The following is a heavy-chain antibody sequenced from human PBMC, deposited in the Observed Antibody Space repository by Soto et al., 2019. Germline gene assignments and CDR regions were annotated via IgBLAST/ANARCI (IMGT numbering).Heavy chain of an antibody. V-gene: IGHV3-21*01. CDR2: ISSGSSEI. CDR1: GFTFSNYN. J-gene: IGHJ4*02. Sequence: PGGSLRLSCAASGFTFSNYNMNWVRQAPGKGLEWISSISSGSSEIFYADAVKGRFTVSRDNAKNSLFLQMNNLRAEDSATYYCSRDPQWPLTYWGQGVLVTVSS. CDR3: SRDPQWPLTY. D-gene: IGHD6-19*01.